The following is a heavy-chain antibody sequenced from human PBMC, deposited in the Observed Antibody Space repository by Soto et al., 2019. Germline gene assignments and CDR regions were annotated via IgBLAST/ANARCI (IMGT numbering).Heavy chain of an antibody. D-gene: IGHD6-6*01. J-gene: IGHJ6*02. CDR2: IYYSGST. V-gene: IGHV4-39*01. CDR1: GGSISSSSYY. CDR3: ARPTAGISESNEYSSSSELHYYYGMDV. Sequence: SETLSLTCTVSGGSISSSSYYWGWIRQPPGKGLEWIGSIYYSGSTYYNPSLKSRVTISVDTSKNQFSLKLSSVTAADTAVYYCARPTAGISESNEYSSSSELHYYYGMDVWGQGTTVTVSS.